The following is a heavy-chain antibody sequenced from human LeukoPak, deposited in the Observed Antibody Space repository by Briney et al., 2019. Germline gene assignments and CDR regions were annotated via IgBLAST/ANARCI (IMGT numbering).Heavy chain of an antibody. Sequence: QTLSLTCTVSGGSISSEDYCWGWVRQHPGKGLEWIAYAYYSGSAYYSPSLKSRVSISVDTSKNQFSRKLSSVTAADTAVYYCARSPSKKTVGSYFDCWGQG. CDR2: AYYSGSA. J-gene: IGHJ4*02. CDR1: GGSISSEDYC. D-gene: IGHD4-23*01. V-gene: IGHV4-31*03. CDR3: ARSPSKKTVGSYFDC.